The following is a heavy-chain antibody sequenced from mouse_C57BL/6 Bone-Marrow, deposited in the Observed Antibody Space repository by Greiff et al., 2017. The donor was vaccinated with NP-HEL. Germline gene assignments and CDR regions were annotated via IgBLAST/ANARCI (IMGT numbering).Heavy chain of an antibody. Sequence: QVQLKQPGAELVKPGASVKMSCKASGYTFTSYWITWVKQRPGQGLEWIGDIYPGSGSTNYNEKFKSKATLTVDTSSSTAYMQLSSLTSEDSAVYYCARNWGFLLLQIYWGQGTTLTVSS. D-gene: IGHD1-1*01. CDR1: GYTFTSYW. J-gene: IGHJ2*01. CDR3: ARNWGFLLLQIY. CDR2: IYPGSGST. V-gene: IGHV1-55*01.